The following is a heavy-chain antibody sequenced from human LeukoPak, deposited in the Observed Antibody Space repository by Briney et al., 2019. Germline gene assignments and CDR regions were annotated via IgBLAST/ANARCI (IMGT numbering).Heavy chain of an antibody. Sequence: PSETLSLTCTVSGYSISSGYYWGWIRQPPGKGLEWIGSIYYSGSTYYNPSLKSRVTISVDTSKNQFSLKLSSVTAADTAVYYCAKKTGLGGTCFAPGGQGPLVTVSS. V-gene: IGHV4-38-2*02. CDR1: GYSISSGYY. CDR2: IYYSGST. CDR3: AKKTGLGGTCFAP. J-gene: IGHJ5*02. D-gene: IGHD1-1*01.